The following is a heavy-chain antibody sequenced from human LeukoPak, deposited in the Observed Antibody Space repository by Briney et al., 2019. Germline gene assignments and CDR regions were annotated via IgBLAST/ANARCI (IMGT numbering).Heavy chain of an antibody. D-gene: IGHD3-22*01. V-gene: IGHV1-18*01. CDR3: ARASHAGSGSNYYYYMDV. Sequence: ASVKVSCKASGYTFTSYGISWVRQAPGQGLEWMGWISAYNGNTNYAQKFQGRVTMTRNTSISTAYMELSSLRSEDTAVYYCARASHAGSGSNYYYYMDVWGKGTTVTISS. CDR1: GYTFTSYG. J-gene: IGHJ6*03. CDR2: ISAYNGNT.